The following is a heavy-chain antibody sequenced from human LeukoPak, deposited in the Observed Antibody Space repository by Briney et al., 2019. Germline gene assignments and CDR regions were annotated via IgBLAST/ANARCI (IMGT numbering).Heavy chain of an antibody. D-gene: IGHD6-19*01. CDR1: GLTFSSYS. Sequence: TGGSLRLSYAASGLTFSSYSMNWVRQAPGKGLEWVSSISSSSSYIYYADSVKGRFTISRDNAKNSLYVQMNSMRAEDTAVYYCARYIAVAGTDYWGQGTLVTVSS. V-gene: IGHV3-21*01. CDR2: ISSSSSYI. CDR3: ARYIAVAGTDY. J-gene: IGHJ4*02.